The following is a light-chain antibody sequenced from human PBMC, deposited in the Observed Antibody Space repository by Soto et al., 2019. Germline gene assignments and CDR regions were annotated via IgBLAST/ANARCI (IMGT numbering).Light chain of an antibody. J-gene: IGKJ4*01. V-gene: IGKV4-1*01. Sequence: DIALTQSPEFIAVSRDERATIKCSSSQSLLSSANDMHTLSWLQKKPGQPPKLLIYWASTRHAGVSDRFSGSGSGTDFTLEISRVESEDVGVYYCMESLQLPLAFGGGTKVDIK. CDR1: QSLLSSANDMHT. CDR2: WAS. CDR3: MESLQLPLA.